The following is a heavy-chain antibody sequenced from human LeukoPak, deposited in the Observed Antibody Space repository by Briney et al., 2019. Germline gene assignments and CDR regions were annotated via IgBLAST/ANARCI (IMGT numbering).Heavy chain of an antibody. J-gene: IGHJ4*02. V-gene: IGHV3-33*06. Sequence: GRSLRLSCAASGFTFSSYGMHWVRQAPGKGLEWVAVIWYDGSNKYYADSVKGRFTISRDNSKNTLHLQMNSLRAEDTAVYYCAKGSGVWGSYRGIDYWGQGTLVTVSS. D-gene: IGHD3-16*02. CDR2: IWYDGSNK. CDR1: GFTFSSYG. CDR3: AKGSGVWGSYRGIDY.